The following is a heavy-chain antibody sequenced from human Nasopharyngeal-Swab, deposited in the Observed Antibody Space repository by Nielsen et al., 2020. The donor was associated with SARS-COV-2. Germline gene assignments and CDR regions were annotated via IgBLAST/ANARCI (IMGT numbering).Heavy chain of an antibody. D-gene: IGHD1-26*01. J-gene: IGHJ5*02. CDR1: GFTFSSYS. V-gene: IGHV3-21*01. Sequence: GGSLRLSCAASGFTFSSYSMNWVRQAPGKGLEWVSSISSSSSYIYYADSVKGRFTISRDNAKNSLYLQMNSLRAEDTAVYYCAKVLLVGATYGWFDPWGQGTLVTVSS. CDR2: ISSSSSYI. CDR3: AKVLLVGATYGWFDP.